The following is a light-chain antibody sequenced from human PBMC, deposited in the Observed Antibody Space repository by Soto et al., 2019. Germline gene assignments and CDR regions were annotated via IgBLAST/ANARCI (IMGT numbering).Light chain of an antibody. Sequence: QSVMTQPTSASGSPGQSVTISCTGTSSDIGAYIYVSWYQQHPGKAPKLMISEVSRRPSGVPERFSGSKSGNTASLIVSGLQADDEAHYYCSLYAGSNNFVFGTGTKVTVL. J-gene: IGLJ1*01. CDR3: SLYAGSNNFV. V-gene: IGLV2-8*01. CDR2: EVS. CDR1: SSDIGAYIY.